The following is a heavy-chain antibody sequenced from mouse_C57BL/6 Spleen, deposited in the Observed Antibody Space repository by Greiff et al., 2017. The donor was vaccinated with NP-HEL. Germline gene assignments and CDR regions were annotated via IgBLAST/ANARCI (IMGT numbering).Heavy chain of an antibody. J-gene: IGHJ3*01. D-gene: IGHD1-1*01. CDR2: ISSGGSYT. Sequence: EVQLVESGGDLVKPGGSLKLSCAASGFTFSSYGMSWVRQTPDKRLEWVATISSGGSYTYYPDSVKGRFTISRDNAKNTLYLQLSSLKSEDTAMYYCARHPLISTVVATDWFAYWGQGTLVTVSA. V-gene: IGHV5-6*01. CDR3: ARHPLISTVVATDWFAY. CDR1: GFTFSSYG.